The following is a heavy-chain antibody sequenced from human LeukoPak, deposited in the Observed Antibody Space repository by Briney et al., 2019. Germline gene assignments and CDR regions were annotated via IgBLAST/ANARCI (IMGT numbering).Heavy chain of an antibody. CDR1: GFTFSDYY. D-gene: IGHD3-22*01. V-gene: IGHV3-11*04. J-gene: IGHJ4*02. CDR2: ISSSGSTI. Sequence: PGGSLRLSCAASGFTFSDYYMSWIRQAPGKGLEWVSYISSSGSTIYYADSVKGRFTISRDNAKNSLYLQMNSLRAEDTAVYYCAREAVSYYDSSGYPPLDYWGQGTLVTVSS. CDR3: AREAVSYYDSSGYPPLDY.